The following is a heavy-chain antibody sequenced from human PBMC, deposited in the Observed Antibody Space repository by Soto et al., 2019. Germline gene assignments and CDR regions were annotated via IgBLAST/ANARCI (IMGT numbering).Heavy chain of an antibody. CDR1: GGSISSGGYY. CDR3: ARDQAGSWFDP. D-gene: IGHD1-26*01. J-gene: IGHJ5*02. V-gene: IGHV4-31*03. CDR2: IYYSGST. Sequence: SETLSLTCTVSGGSISSGGYYWSWIRQHPGKGLEWIGYIYYSGSTYYNPSLKSRVTISVDTSKNQFSLKLSSVTAADTAVYYCARDQAGSWFDPWGQGTLVTVSS.